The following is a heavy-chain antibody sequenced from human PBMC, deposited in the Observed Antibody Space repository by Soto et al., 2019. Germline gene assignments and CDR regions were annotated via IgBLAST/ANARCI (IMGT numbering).Heavy chain of an antibody. D-gene: IGHD5-12*01. Sequence: GESLKISCKGSGYSFTSYWIGWVRQMPGKGLEWMGIIYPGDSDTRYSPSFQGQVAIAADKSISTAYLQWSSLKASDTAMYYCATHYRAGIVATIRGRAFDIWGQGTMVTVSS. CDR2: IYPGDSDT. V-gene: IGHV5-51*01. J-gene: IGHJ3*02. CDR1: GYSFTSYW. CDR3: ATHYRAGIVATIRGRAFDI.